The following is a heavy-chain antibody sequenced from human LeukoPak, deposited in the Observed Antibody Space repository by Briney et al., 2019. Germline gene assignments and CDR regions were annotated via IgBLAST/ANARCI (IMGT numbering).Heavy chain of an antibody. CDR2: ISYHGRDQ. V-gene: IGHV3-30*04. J-gene: IGHJ4*02. CDR3: VRQDCSGGSCYLDY. CDR1: RFIFNNYA. Sequence: GGSLRLSCAASRFIFNNYAMHWVRQAPGKGLDWVAVISYHGRDQFYAASVKGRFTISRDSSKNTLYLQMNSLRTEDTAVYYCVRQDCSGGSCYLDYWGQGTLVTVSS. D-gene: IGHD2-15*01.